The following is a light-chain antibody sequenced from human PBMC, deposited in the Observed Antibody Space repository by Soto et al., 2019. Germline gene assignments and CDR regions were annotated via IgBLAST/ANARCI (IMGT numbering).Light chain of an antibody. CDR1: SSNIGAGYD. CDR3: QSYDSSLSGYV. V-gene: IGLV1-40*01. J-gene: IGLJ1*01. CDR2: GNS. Sequence: QSVLTQPHSVSGAPGQRVTISCTGSSSNIGAGYDVHWYQQLPGTAPKLLIYGNSNRPSGVPDRFSGSKSGTSASLAITGLQAEDEADYYCQSYDSSLSGYVVGNGTKVTVL.